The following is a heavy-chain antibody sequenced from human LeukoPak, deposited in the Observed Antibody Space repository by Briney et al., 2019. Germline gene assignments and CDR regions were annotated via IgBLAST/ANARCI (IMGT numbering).Heavy chain of an antibody. D-gene: IGHD3-22*01. Sequence: ASVKVSCKASGYTFTSYGISWVRQAPGQGLKWMGWISAYNGNTNYAQKLQGRVTMTTDTSTSTAYMELRSLRSDDTAVYYCARDLRRAYYDSSGYYSDFDYWGQGTLVTVSS. J-gene: IGHJ4*02. V-gene: IGHV1-18*01. CDR2: ISAYNGNT. CDR1: GYTFTSYG. CDR3: ARDLRRAYYDSSGYYSDFDY.